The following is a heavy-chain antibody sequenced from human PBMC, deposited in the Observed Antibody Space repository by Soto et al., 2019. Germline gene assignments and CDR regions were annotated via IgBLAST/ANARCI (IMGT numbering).Heavy chain of an antibody. V-gene: IGHV1-69*13. CDR2: IIPIFGTA. CDR3: ARDHPYYYDSSGYYFDY. CDR1: GGTFSSYA. J-gene: IGHJ4*02. D-gene: IGHD3-22*01. Sequence: GASVKVSCKASGGTFSSYAISWVRQAPGQGLEWMGGIIPIFGTANYAQKFQGRVTITADESTSTAYMELSSLRSEDTAVYYCARDHPYYYDSSGYYFDYWGQGTLVTVPS.